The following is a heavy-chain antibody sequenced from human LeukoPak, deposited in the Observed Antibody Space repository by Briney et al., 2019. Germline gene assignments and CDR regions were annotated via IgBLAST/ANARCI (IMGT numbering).Heavy chain of an antibody. Sequence: ASVKVSCKASGYTFTSYYMHWVRQAPGQGLEWMGIINPSGGSTSYAQNFQGRVTMTRNTSISTAYMELSSLRSEDTAVYFCARRPASTDFDFWGQGTLVTVSS. CDR2: INPSGGST. J-gene: IGHJ4*02. CDR1: GYTFTSYY. D-gene: IGHD2-2*01. V-gene: IGHV1-46*01. CDR3: ARRPASTDFDF.